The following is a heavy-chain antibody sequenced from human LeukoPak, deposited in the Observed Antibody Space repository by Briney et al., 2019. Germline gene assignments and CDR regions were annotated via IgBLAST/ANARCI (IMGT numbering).Heavy chain of an antibody. CDR1: GGSIRSSYYY. V-gene: IGHV4-39*02. CDR2: IYDSGST. CDR3: ARETTAYSSSWYIDY. J-gene: IGHJ4*02. Sequence: SETLSLICTVSGGSIRSSYYYWGWIRQPPGKGLEWIGSIYDSGSTYYNPSLKSRVTISVDTSKNQFSLKLNSVTAADTAVYYCARETTAYSSSWYIDYWGQGTLVTVSS. D-gene: IGHD6-13*01.